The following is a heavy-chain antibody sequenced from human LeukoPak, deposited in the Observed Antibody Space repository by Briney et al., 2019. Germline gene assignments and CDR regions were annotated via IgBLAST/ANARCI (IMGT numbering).Heavy chain of an antibody. Sequence: KPSETLSLTCTVSGGSVSSGSYYWRWIRQPPGKGLEWIGYIYYSGSTNYNPSLKSRVTILVDTSKNQFYLKLSSVTAADTAVFYRARVASGYDVFDIWGQGTMVTVSS. CDR1: GGSVSSGSYY. D-gene: IGHD3-3*01. CDR3: ARVASGYDVFDI. CDR2: IYYSGST. J-gene: IGHJ3*02. V-gene: IGHV4-61*01.